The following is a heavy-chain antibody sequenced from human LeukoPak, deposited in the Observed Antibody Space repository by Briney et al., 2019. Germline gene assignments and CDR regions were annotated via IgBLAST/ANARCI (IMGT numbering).Heavy chain of an antibody. CDR2: IKPSGGGT. V-gene: IGHV1-46*01. CDR3: AREEEGGTFDY. CDR1: GYTLTSYY. Sequence: GASVKVSCKASGYTLTSYYMHWVRQAPGQGLEWMGIIKPSGGGTTYAQKFQGRVTMTRDTSTSTVYMELSSLRSEDTAVYYCAREEEGGTFDYWGQGTLVTVSS. J-gene: IGHJ4*02. D-gene: IGHD3-16*01.